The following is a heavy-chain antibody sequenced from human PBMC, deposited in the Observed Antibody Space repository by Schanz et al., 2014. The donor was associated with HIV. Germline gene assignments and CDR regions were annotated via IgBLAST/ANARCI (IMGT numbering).Heavy chain of an antibody. CDR1: GFIFSSSG. Sequence: VQLLESGGGLVQPGGSLRLSCGSSGFIFSSSGMHWVRQAPGKGLEWVAAMWYDESHKGYADSVKGRFTISRDNSKNTLYLEMNSLRPEDTAVYYCARETSGFSTSWPPRYHYYGMDVWGQGTTVTVSS. J-gene: IGHJ6*02. CDR3: ARETSGFSTSWPPRYHYYGMDV. CDR2: MWYDESHK. D-gene: IGHD6-13*01. V-gene: IGHV3-33*08.